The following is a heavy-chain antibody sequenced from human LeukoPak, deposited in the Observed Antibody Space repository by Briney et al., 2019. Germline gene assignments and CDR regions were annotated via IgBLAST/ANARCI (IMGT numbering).Heavy chain of an antibody. Sequence: SQTLSLTCTVSGGSISSGGYYWSWIRQPPGKGLEWIGYIYHSGSTYYNPSLKSRVTISVDRSKNQFSLKLSSVTAADTAVYYCARDVPFLSAFDIWGQGTMVTVSS. J-gene: IGHJ3*02. CDR1: GGSISSGGYY. D-gene: IGHD2/OR15-2a*01. CDR2: IYHSGST. CDR3: ARDVPFLSAFDI. V-gene: IGHV4-30-2*01.